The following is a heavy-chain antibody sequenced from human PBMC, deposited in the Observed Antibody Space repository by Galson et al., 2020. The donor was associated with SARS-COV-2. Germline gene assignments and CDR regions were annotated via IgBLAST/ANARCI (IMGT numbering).Heavy chain of an antibody. CDR3: ARETDEHTSSWYDY. D-gene: IGHD2-2*01. CDR1: GFALSNSA. Sequence: GGSLRLPCAASGFALSNSAMPWARQAPGKGLERVAIISYDGTTKYNSDSVKGRFTISRDISKNTLYLQMNSLRPEDTAVYYCARETDEHTSSWYDYWGQGARVSVSS. J-gene: IGHJ4*02. V-gene: IGHV3-30*04. CDR2: ISYDGTTK.